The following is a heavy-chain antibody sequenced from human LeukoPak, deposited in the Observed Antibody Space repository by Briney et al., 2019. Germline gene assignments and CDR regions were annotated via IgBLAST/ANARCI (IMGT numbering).Heavy chain of an antibody. V-gene: IGHV3-7*01. CDR2: IKEDGSEK. Sequence: GGSLRLSRAASGFIFSSCWVSWVRQAPGKGLEWVASIKEDGSEKKHADSVKGRFTISRDNAENSLYLQMNSLRAEDTAVYYCATLKAAVTIFDNWGQGTLVTVSS. CDR1: GFIFSSCW. J-gene: IGHJ4*02. CDR3: ATLKAAVTIFDN. D-gene: IGHD4-17*01.